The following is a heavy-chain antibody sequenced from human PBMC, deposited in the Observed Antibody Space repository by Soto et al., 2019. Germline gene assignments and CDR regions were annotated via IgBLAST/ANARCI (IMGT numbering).Heavy chain of an antibody. D-gene: IGHD1-26*01. Sequence: EVQLLESGGGLVQPGGSLRLSCAASGFTFSSYAMSWVRQAPGKGLEGVSAISGSGGSTYYADSVKGRFTISRDNSKNTLYLQMNSLRAEDTAVYYCAKDPLRGGGSYSHYWYFDLWGRGTLVTVSS. CDR1: GFTFSSYA. CDR3: AKDPLRGGGSYSHYWYFDL. V-gene: IGHV3-23*01. J-gene: IGHJ2*01. CDR2: ISGSGGST.